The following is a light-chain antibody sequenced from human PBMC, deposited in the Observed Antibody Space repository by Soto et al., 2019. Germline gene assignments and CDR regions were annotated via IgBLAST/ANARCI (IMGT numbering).Light chain of an antibody. V-gene: IGKV3-20*01. Sequence: ELVLTQSPGTLSLSPGERATLSCSASQSVSNYLVWYQQKPGHAPRLLISGASSRATGIPDRFSGSGSGTECTLTIRRLEPADFAVYYCQQYCGSPPTFGQGTKVELK. CDR1: QSVSNY. CDR3: QQYCGSPPT. J-gene: IGKJ1*01. CDR2: GAS.